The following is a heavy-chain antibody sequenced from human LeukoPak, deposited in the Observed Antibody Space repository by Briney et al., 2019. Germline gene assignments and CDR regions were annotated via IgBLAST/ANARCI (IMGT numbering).Heavy chain of an antibody. V-gene: IGHV4-39*07. CDR2: IYYSGNT. J-gene: IGHJ5*02. Sequence: PSETLSLTCSVSGGSISSSNYYWGWIRQPPGKGLEWIGSIYYSGNTNYNPSLKSRVTISIDTSKNQFSLKLSSVTAADTAVYYCARRGLYYDFWSGNNWFDPWGQGTLVTVSS. CDR3: ARRGLYYDFWSGNNWFDP. D-gene: IGHD3-3*01. CDR1: GGSISSSNYY.